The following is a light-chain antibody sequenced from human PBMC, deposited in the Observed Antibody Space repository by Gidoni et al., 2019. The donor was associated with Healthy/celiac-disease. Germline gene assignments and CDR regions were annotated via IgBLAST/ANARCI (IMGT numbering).Light chain of an antibody. Sequence: IVITQSPLSLPVPPGEPASISCRSSQSLLHSNGYNYLDWYLQKPGQSPQLLIYLGSNRASGVPDRFSGSGSGTDFTLKISRVEAEDVGVYYCMQALQTSFTFGPGTKVEIK. J-gene: IGKJ3*01. CDR3: MQALQTSFT. V-gene: IGKV2-28*01. CDR2: LGS. CDR1: QSLLHSNGYNY.